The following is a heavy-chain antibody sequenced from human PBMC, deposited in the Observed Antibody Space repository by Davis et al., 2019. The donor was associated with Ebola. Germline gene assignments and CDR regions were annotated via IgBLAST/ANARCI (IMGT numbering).Heavy chain of an antibody. V-gene: IGHV3-30*14. CDR2: ISYDGSDK. CDR3: ARVPSTVTYYYYGMDV. CDR1: GFTFSSYA. J-gene: IGHJ6*02. D-gene: IGHD4-11*01. Sequence: PGGSLRLSCAASGFTFSSYAMHWVRQAPGKGLEWVAVISYDGSDKYYAESVKGRFTISRDNSKNTLYLQMNSLRAEDTAVYYCARVPSTVTYYYYGMDVWGQGTTVTVSS.